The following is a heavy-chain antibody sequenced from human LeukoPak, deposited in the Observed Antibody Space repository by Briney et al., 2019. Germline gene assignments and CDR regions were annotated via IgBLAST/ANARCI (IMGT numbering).Heavy chain of an antibody. CDR1: GFTFSSYW. CDR2: INTDGSTI. D-gene: IGHD3-22*01. Sequence: GGSLRLSCAPSGFTFSSYWMHWVRQAPGKGLVWVSRINTDGSTITYADSVKGRFTISRDNAKNTVYLQMNSLRVEDTAFYYCAKDRFFYDSGSKANWGQGTLVTVSS. V-gene: IGHV3-74*01. J-gene: IGHJ4*02. CDR3: AKDRFFYDSGSKAN.